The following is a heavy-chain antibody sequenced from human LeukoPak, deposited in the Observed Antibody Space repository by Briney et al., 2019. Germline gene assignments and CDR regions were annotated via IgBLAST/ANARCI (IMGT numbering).Heavy chain of an antibody. V-gene: IGHV4-34*01. CDR1: GGSFSGYY. J-gene: IGHJ4*02. CDR3: ARGLRRGTYFDY. D-gene: IGHD1-26*01. CDR2: INHSGST. Sequence: NTSETLSLTCAVYGGSFSGYYWSWIRQPPGKGLEWIGEINHSGSTNYNPSLKSRVTISVDTPKNQFSLKLSSVTAADTAVYYCARGLRRGTYFDYWGQGTLVTVSS.